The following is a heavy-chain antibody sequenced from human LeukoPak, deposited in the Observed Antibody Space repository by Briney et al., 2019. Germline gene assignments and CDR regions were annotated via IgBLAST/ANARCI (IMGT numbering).Heavy chain of an antibody. J-gene: IGHJ5*02. CDR1: GYTFTGYY. V-gene: IGHV1-2*02. D-gene: IGHD4-17*01. Sequence: ASVKVSCKASGYTFTGYYIHWVRQAPGQGLEWMGWITPNSGGTKYAQKFQGRAIMTSDTSINTVYMELSRLRSDDTAVYFCARETSHYGDGRWFDPWGQGTLVTVSS. CDR3: ARETSHYGDGRWFDP. CDR2: ITPNSGGT.